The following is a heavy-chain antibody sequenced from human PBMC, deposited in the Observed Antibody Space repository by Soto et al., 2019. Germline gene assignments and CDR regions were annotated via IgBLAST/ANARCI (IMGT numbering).Heavy chain of an antibody. CDR1: GTTFSNYA. J-gene: IGHJ4*02. V-gene: IGHV1-69*01. Sequence: QVQVVQSGAKVKKPGSSVKVSCKASGTTFSNYAISWVRQAPGQGLEWMGGIIPIFGTTNYPQKFQGRLTITADESTSTVYMELSSLTSEDTAVYYCVARRYCSGGSCPDYFDYWGQGTLVTVSS. CDR2: IIPIFGTT. D-gene: IGHD2-15*01. CDR3: VARRYCSGGSCPDYFDY.